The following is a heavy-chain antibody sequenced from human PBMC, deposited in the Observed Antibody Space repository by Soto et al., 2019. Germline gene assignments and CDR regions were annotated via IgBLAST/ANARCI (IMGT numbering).Heavy chain of an antibody. CDR1: GGSISSGGYS. CDR2: IYHSGST. D-gene: IGHD2-2*01. V-gene: IGHV4-30-2*01. CDR3: ARGEYQLLSAGVFDP. Sequence: SETLSLTCAVSGGSISSGGYSWSWIRQPPGKGLEWIGDIYHSGSTYYNPSPKSRVTISVDRSKNQFSLKLSSVTAADTAVYYCARGEYQLLSAGVFDPWGQGTLVTVSS. J-gene: IGHJ5*02.